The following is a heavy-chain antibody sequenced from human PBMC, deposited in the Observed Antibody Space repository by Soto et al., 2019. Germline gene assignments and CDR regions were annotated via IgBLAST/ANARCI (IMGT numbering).Heavy chain of an antibody. D-gene: IGHD6-19*01. Sequence: SVKGYCKAAGGTFSSYAISWVRQAPGQGLEWMGGITPIFGTANYAQNFQGRVTIAADESTNTAYMELSSLRSEDTAVYYCARDLGSGWYNYWGQGTLVTGSS. J-gene: IGHJ4*02. V-gene: IGHV1-69*13. CDR2: ITPIFGTA. CDR1: GGTFSSYA. CDR3: ARDLGSGWYNY.